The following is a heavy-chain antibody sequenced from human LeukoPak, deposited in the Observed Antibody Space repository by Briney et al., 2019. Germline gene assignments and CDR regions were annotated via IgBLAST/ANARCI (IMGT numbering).Heavy chain of an antibody. V-gene: IGHV3-74*01. CDR3: GRGGSKPIDY. CDR1: GFNYSSHW. CDR2: INTDGSSK. Sequence: PGGSLRLSCAASGFNYSSHWMHWVRHAPGKGLVWVSRINTDGSSKTYADSEKGRFTISRDNAKNTLYLQMNSLRVDDTAVYYCGRGGSKPIDYWGQGTLVTVSS. J-gene: IGHJ4*02. D-gene: IGHD2-2*01.